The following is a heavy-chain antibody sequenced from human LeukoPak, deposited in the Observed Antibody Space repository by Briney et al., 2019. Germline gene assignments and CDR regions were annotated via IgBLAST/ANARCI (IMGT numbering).Heavy chain of an antibody. D-gene: IGHD5-12*01. Sequence: GGSLRLSCTASGFAFSRSWMNWIRQAPGKGLEWVANINPDGDGMRFVDSVKGRFTMSRDNAQSSLHLQMNSLRVEDTAFYYCAAWTDRGYSYWGQGVLVTVSS. J-gene: IGHJ4*02. V-gene: IGHV3-7*01. CDR2: INPDGDGM. CDR1: GFAFSRSW. CDR3: AAWTDRGYSY.